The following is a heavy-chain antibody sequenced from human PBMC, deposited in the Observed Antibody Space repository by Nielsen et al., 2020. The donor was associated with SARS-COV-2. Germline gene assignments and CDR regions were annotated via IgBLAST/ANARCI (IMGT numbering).Heavy chain of an antibody. V-gene: IGHV3-15*01. CDR3: TTDRGVTTYSYYYGMDV. CDR2: IKSKTDGGTT. D-gene: IGHD4-17*01. CDR1: GFTFSSFG. Sequence: GESLKISCAASGFTFSSFGMHWVRQAPGKGLEWVGRIKSKTDGGTTDYAAPVKGRFTISRDDSKNTLYLQMNSLKTEDTAVYYCTTDRGVTTYSYYYGMDVWGQGTTVTVSS. J-gene: IGHJ6*02.